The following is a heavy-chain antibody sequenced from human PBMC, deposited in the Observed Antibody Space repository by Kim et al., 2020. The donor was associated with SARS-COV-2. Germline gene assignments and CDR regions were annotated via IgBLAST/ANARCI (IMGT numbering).Heavy chain of an antibody. D-gene: IGHD6-13*01. Sequence: YAQAVKSRITNNPDTSKNQFSLQLNSVTPEDTAVYYCARDRVFDYYGMDVWGQGTTVTVSS. V-gene: IGHV6-1*01. CDR3: ARDRVFDYYGMDV. J-gene: IGHJ6*02.